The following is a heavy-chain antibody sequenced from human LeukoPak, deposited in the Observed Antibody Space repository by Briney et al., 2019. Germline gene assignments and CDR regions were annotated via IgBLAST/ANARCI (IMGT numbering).Heavy chain of an antibody. Sequence: SETLSLTCAVSGGCISSSNWWRWVREPPGKWLEWIGEIFHSGSTNYYQSLKSRVTISVDKSKNPFSLKLSSVTAADTAVYYCASSTDSSSRRRAEYFQHWGQGTLVTVSS. J-gene: IGHJ1*01. CDR1: GGCISSSNW. CDR3: ASSTDSSSRRRAEYFQH. CDR2: IFHSGST. D-gene: IGHD6-13*01. V-gene: IGHV4-4*02.